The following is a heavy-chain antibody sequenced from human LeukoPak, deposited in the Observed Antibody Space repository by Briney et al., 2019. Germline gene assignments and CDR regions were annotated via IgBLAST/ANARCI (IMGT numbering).Heavy chain of an antibody. J-gene: IGHJ3*02. CDR3: ARGGSSFDDAFDI. CDR2: ISWNSGSI. V-gene: IGHV3-9*01. Sequence: GGSLRLSCAASGFTFDDYAMHWVRQAPGKGLEWVSGISWNSGSIGYADSVKGRFTISRDNSKNTLYLQMNSLRAEDTAVYYCARGGSSFDDAFDIWGQGTMVTVSS. CDR1: GFTFDDYA. D-gene: IGHD6-6*01.